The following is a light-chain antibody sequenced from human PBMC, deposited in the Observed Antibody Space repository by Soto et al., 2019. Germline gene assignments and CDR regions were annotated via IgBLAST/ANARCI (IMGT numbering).Light chain of an antibody. CDR3: HQFGSSPRDT. Sequence: EIVLTQSPGTLSLSPGERATLSCRASQTISSSFLAWYQQKPGQAPRLLIYRASRRATGIPDRVSGSGSWTSFTLTISRLEPEDFAVYYCHQFGSSPRDTFGPGTKVEIK. CDR1: QTISSSF. J-gene: IGKJ3*01. V-gene: IGKV3-20*01. CDR2: RAS.